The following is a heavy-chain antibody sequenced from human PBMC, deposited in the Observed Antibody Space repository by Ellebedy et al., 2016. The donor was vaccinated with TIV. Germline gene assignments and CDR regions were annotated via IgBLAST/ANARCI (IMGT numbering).Heavy chain of an antibody. CDR2: ISGSGGST. D-gene: IGHD2-15*01. CDR1: RFTFSSYA. Sequence: PGGSLRLSCAASRFTFSSYAMTWVRQAPGKGLEWVSAISGSGGSTYYADSVKGRFTISRDNSKNTLYLQTNSLRAEDTAVYYCAKSGFCSGGSCYFHWGQGTLVTVSS. J-gene: IGHJ4*02. V-gene: IGHV3-23*01. CDR3: AKSGFCSGGSCYFH.